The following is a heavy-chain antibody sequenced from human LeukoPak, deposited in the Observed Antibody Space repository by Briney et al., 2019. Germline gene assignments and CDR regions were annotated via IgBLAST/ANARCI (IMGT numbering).Heavy chain of an antibody. D-gene: IGHD2-2*01. CDR2: ISAYNGNT. J-gene: IGHJ4*02. CDR3: ARDIVVVPAAPDY. V-gene: IGHV1-18*01. CDR1: GGTFSSYA. Sequence: GASVKVSCKTSGGTFSSYAINWVRQAPGQGLEWMGWISAYNGNTNYAQKLQGRVTMTTDTSTSTAYMELRSLRSDDTAVYYCARDIVVVPAAPDYWGQGTLVTVSS.